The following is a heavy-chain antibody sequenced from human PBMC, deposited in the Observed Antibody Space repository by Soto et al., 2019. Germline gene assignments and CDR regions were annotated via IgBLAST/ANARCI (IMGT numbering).Heavy chain of an antibody. CDR2: ISPDGRTT. V-gene: IGHV3-74*01. CDR3: ADSWLPTSY. CDR1: GLSFSQYW. J-gene: IGHJ4*02. Sequence: QPGGSLRLSCAASGLSFSQYWMHWVRQAPGKGLVWVSRISPDGRTTTHADSVKGRFTISRDNAKSTLYLQMNSLTVEDGAVYYCADSWLPTSYWGPGTLVTVSS. D-gene: IGHD3-10*01.